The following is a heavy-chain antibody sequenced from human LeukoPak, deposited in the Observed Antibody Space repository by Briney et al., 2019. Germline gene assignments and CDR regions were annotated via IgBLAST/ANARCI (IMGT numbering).Heavy chain of an antibody. D-gene: IGHD3-10*01. CDR2: VYTSGST. V-gene: IGHV4-61*02. J-gene: IGHJ6*03. Sequence: SETLSLTCTVSGGSISSGSYYWSWIRQPAGKGLEWIGRVYTSGSTNYNPSLKSRVTISVDTSKNQFSLKLSSVTAADTAVYYCARGGDYGSGSPNYYYYYYMDVWGKGTTVTISS. CDR1: GGSISSGSYY. CDR3: ARGGDYGSGSPNYYYYYYMDV.